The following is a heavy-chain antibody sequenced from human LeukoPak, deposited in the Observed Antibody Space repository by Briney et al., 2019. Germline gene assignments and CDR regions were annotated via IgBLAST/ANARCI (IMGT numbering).Heavy chain of an antibody. CDR2: MNPNSGNT. CDR1: GYTFTSYD. J-gene: IGHJ4*02. V-gene: IGHV1-8*01. CDR3: ARGIRMVRGVPPVYYFDY. D-gene: IGHD3-10*01. Sequence: ASVKVSCKASGYTFTSYDINWVRQATGQGLEWMGWMNPNSGNTGYAQKFQGRVTITRNTSISTAYMELSSLRSEDTAVYYCARGIRMVRGVPPVYYFDYWGQGTLVTVSS.